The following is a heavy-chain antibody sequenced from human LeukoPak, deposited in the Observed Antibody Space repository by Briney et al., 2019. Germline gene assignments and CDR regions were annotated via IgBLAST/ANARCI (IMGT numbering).Heavy chain of an antibody. D-gene: IGHD2-2*01. Sequence: PSETLSLTCAVYGGPFSGYYWSWIRQPPGKGLEWIGEISHSGSTNYSPSLKSGVTISVDTSKNQFSLKLSSVTAADTAVYYCARGQGYCSSTSCYYYYYYGMDVWAKGPRSPSP. CDR1: GGPFSGYY. CDR2: ISHSGST. J-gene: IGHJ6*02. CDR3: ARGQGYCSSTSCYYYYYYGMDV. V-gene: IGHV4-34*01.